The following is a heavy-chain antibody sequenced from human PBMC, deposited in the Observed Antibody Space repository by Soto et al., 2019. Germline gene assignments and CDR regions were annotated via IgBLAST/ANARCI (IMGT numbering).Heavy chain of an antibody. D-gene: IGHD3-9*01. CDR3: ARVTKYYDILTGYGSYGNWFDP. J-gene: IGHJ5*02. V-gene: IGHV4-4*02. CDR1: SGSISSSNW. CDR2: IYHSGST. Sequence: QVQLQESGPGLVKPSGTLSLTCAVSSGSISSSNWWSWVRQPPGKGLEWIGEIYHSGSTNYNPSLKSRVTISVDKPKNQFSLKLSSVTAADTAVYYCARVTKYYDILTGYGSYGNWFDPWGQGTLVTVSS.